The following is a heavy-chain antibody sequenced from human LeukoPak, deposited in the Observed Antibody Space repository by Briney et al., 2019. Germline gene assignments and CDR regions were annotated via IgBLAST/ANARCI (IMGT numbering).Heavy chain of an antibody. J-gene: IGHJ4*02. CDR1: GFTFSSYA. CDR2: ISGSGGST. D-gene: IGHD1-26*01. V-gene: IGHV3-23*01. CDR3: AKDASSVGATQEDY. Sequence: GRSLRLSCAASGFTFSSYAMSWVRQAPGKGLEWVSAISGSGGSTYYADSVKGRFTISRDNSKNTLYLQMNSLRAEDTAVYYCAKDASSVGATQEDYWGQGTLVTVSS.